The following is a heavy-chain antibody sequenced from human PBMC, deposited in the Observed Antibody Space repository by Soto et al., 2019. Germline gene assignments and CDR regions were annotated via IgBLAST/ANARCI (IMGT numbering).Heavy chain of an antibody. V-gene: IGHV4-31*03. D-gene: IGHD5-18*01. CDR2: IYYSGST. CDR3: ARDGYSYGYGESYYGMDV. J-gene: IGHJ6*02. Sequence: SETLSLTCTVSGGSISSGGYYWSWIRQHPGKGLEWIGYIYYSGSTYYNPSLKSRVTISVDTSKSQFSLKLSSVTAADTAVYYYARDGYSYGYGESYYGMDVWGQGTTVTVSS. CDR1: GGSISSGGYY.